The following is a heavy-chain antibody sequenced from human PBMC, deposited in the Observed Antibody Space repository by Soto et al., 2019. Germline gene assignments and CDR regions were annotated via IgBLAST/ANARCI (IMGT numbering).Heavy chain of an antibody. Sequence: QVQLVESGGGEVQPGRSLTISCAASGFTFSTYGMHWVRQTPGKGLEWVAGISYDGTNKFYSDSVKGRFTISRENFENTLPLQMNSLRADDTAVYSCAKDLQSYGDYDYYCYGMDVWGLGTRVTVSS. CDR2: ISYDGTNK. J-gene: IGHJ6*02. V-gene: IGHV3-30*18. D-gene: IGHD4-17*01. CDR3: AKDLQSYGDYDYYCYGMDV. CDR1: GFTFSTYG.